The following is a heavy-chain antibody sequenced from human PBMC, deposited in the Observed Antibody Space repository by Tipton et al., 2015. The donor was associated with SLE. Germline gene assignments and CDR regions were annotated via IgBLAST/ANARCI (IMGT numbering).Heavy chain of an antibody. CDR3: ARVTSRWAAVANWFDP. V-gene: IGHV4-59*01. J-gene: IGHJ5*02. Sequence: TLSLTCTVSGGSISSYYWSWIRQPPGKGLEWIGSIYRSGSTYYNPSLKSRVTISVDTSKNQFSLKMSSVTAADTAVYYCARVTSRWAAVANWFDPWGQGTLVTVSS. CDR2: IYRSGST. D-gene: IGHD6-13*01. CDR1: GGSISSYY.